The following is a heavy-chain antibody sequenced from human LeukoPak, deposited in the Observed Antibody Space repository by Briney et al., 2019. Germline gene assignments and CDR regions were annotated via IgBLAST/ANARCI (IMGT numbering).Heavy chain of an antibody. J-gene: IGHJ5*02. CDR2: ISGSGSSI. CDR1: GFTFSSYE. V-gene: IGHV3-48*03. Sequence: GGSLRLSCAASGFTFSSYEMNWVRQAPGKGLEWVSYISGSGSSIHYADSVKGRFTVSRDNAKNSLYLQMNSLRAEDTAVYFCARDRSGWYKWSDPWGQGTLVTVSS. D-gene: IGHD6-19*01. CDR3: ARDRSGWYKWSDP.